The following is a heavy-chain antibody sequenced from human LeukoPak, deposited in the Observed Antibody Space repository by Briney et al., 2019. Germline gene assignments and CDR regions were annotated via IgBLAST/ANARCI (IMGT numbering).Heavy chain of an antibody. CDR2: TFQGGGEI. V-gene: IGHV3-23*01. Sequence: QPGGPLRLSCAASGFTFSDFAMIWVRQPPGKGLEWVSSTFQGGGEIHYADSVRGRFTISRDNSRSTLFLQMNSLRGEDTAIYYCATYRQVKLPFEAWGQGTLVTVSS. CDR1: GFTFSDFA. CDR3: ATYRQVKLPFEA. D-gene: IGHD5-12*01. J-gene: IGHJ5*02.